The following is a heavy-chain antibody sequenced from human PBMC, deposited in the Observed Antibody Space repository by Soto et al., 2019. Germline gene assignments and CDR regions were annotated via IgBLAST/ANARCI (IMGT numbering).Heavy chain of an antibody. Sequence: QVQLVQSGAEVKKPGASVKVSCKASGYTFTTYPIHWVRQAPGQRLEWMGWISAGSGDTKYSQKFQDRVTITRDTSASTAYMELSSLGSEDTSIYYCARDRSTGLSNCFDYWGQGTLVSVSS. CDR1: GYTFTTYP. CDR2: ISAGSGDT. D-gene: IGHD1-1*01. CDR3: ARDRSTGLSNCFDY. V-gene: IGHV1-3*01. J-gene: IGHJ4*02.